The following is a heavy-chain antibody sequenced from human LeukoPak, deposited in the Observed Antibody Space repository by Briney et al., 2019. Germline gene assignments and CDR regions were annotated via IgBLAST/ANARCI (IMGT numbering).Heavy chain of an antibody. J-gene: IGHJ3*02. CDR2: ISGSGGST. V-gene: IGHV3-23*01. CDR3: ASEYKYDSSGANAFDI. D-gene: IGHD3-22*01. CDR1: GFTFSSYG. Sequence: GGSLRLSCAASGFTFSSYGMSWVRQAPGKGLEWVSAISGSGGSTYYADSVKGRFTISRDNAKNSLYLQMNSLRAEDTAVYYCASEYKYDSSGANAFDIWGQGTMVTVSS.